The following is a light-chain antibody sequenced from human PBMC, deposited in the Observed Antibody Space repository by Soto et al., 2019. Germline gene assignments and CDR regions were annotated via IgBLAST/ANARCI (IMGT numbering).Light chain of an antibody. CDR2: GIS. Sequence: EMVMTQSPAILSVSPGESATLSCRASQSVNSNYLAWYQQHPGQPPRLLIYGISTRATGIPARFSGSGSGTDFTLTINGLQPEDFATYYCQQAASFPITFGQGTRREIK. CDR1: QSVNSNY. V-gene: IGKV3D-7*01. CDR3: QQAASFPIT. J-gene: IGKJ5*01.